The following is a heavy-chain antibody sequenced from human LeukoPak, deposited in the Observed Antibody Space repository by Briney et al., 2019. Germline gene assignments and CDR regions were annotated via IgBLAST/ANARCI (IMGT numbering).Heavy chain of an antibody. V-gene: IGHV4-59*11. Sequence: SETLSLTCAVSGASISSHYWSWIRQPPGKGLEWIGYTSGSISDNPSLKSRVAVSVDPSQNQISLSLTSVTAADTAVYYCARVLAIFGLDTTGFYMDVWGKGTTVTVSS. CDR1: GASISSHY. D-gene: IGHD3/OR15-3a*01. CDR2: TSGSI. J-gene: IGHJ6*03. CDR3: ARVLAIFGLDTTGFYMDV.